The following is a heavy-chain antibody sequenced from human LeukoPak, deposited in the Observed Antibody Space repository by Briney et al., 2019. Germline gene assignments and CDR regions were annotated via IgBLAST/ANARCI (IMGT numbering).Heavy chain of an antibody. V-gene: IGHV6-1*01. D-gene: IGHD2-2*01. CDR2: TYYRSRWYN. J-gene: IGHJ4*02. CDR3: ARAAYCSSTSCYQYYFDY. CDR1: GDSVSSNSAA. Sequence: SQTLSLTCAISGDSVSSNSAAWNWIRQSPSRGLEWLGRTYYRSRWYNDYAVSVKSRITINPDTSKNQFSLQLNSVTPEDTAVYYCARAAYCSSTSCYQYYFDYWGQGTLVTVSS.